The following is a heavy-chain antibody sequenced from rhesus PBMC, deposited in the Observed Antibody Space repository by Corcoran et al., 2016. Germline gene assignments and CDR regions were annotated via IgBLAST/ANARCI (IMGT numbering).Heavy chain of an antibody. V-gene: IGHV4-169*02. CDR1: GGSISSSY. CDR3: ASGGGYSYSSFEY. CDR2: IYGSGRPN. Sequence: QLQLQESGPGLVKPSETLSVTCAVSGGSISSSYWSWIRQAPGKGLEWIGYIYGSGRPNNYNPPLKSRCALSVATSKNQFSLKLSSVAAAATAVYYCASGGGYSYSSFEYWGQGVLVTVSS. J-gene: IGHJ4*01. D-gene: IGHD5-12*01.